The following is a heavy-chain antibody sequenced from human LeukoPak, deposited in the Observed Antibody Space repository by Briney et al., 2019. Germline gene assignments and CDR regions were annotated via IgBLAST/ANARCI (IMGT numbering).Heavy chain of an antibody. CDR3: ARSLRADVVPAAMPAGDDAFDI. CDR1: GFTFSSYW. J-gene: IGHJ3*02. V-gene: IGHV3-7*01. Sequence: PGGSLRLSCAASGFTFSSYWMSWVRQAPGKGLEWVANIKQDGSEKYYVDSVKGRFTISRDNAKNSLYLQMNSLRAEDTAVYYCARSLRADVVPAAMPAGDDAFDIWGQGTMVTVSS. D-gene: IGHD2-2*01. CDR2: IKQDGSEK.